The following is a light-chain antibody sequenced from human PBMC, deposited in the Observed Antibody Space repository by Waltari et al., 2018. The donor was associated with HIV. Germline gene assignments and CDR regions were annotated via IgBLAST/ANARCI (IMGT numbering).Light chain of an antibody. V-gene: IGKV4-1*01. CDR3: HQYFSAPWT. CDR2: WAS. Sequence: DIVMTQSPDSLAVSLGERATINCKSSQSLLYSANNKNYLAWSQQQPGQPPKLLIYWASTRESGVPDRFSGSGSGTYFTLTISSLQADDVAVYYCHQYFSAPWTFGQGTKVEIK. CDR1: QSLLYSANNKNY. J-gene: IGKJ1*01.